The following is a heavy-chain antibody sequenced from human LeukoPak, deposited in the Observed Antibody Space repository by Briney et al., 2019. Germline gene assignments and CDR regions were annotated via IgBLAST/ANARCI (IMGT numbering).Heavy chain of an antibody. CDR1: GFAFSHYW. CDR2: IKHDGSET. Sequence: GGSLRLSCAASGFAFSHYWMTWVRQAPGKGLEWVANIKHDGSETYYVDSVKGRFIISRDNAKNTLFLQMNSLRVEDTAVYYCARSIAAAESYWGQGTLVTVSS. D-gene: IGHD6-13*01. J-gene: IGHJ4*02. V-gene: IGHV3-7*01. CDR3: ARSIAAAESY.